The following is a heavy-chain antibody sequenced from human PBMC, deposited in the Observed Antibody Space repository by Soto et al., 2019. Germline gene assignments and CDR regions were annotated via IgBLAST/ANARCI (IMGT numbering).Heavy chain of an antibody. J-gene: IGHJ4*02. CDR1: GGPIGSHY. CDR2: MYYSGST. CDR3: ARGGFSSSWRLDY. D-gene: IGHD6-13*01. Sequence: SETLSLTCTVSGGPIGSHYWSWLRQPPGKGLEWIGYMYYSGSTDYNPSLKSRVSISVDLSKNQFSLRLDSVTADDTAVYYCARGGFSSSWRLDYWGQGTLVTVSS. V-gene: IGHV4-59*11.